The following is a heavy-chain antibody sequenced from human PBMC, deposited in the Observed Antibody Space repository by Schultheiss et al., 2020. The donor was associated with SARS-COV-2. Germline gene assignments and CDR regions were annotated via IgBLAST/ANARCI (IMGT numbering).Heavy chain of an antibody. Sequence: GESLKISCKGSEYSFTSYWIGWVRQMPGKGLEWMGIIYPGDSDTRYSPSFQGQVTISADKSISTAYLQWSSLKASDTAMYYCARGGSSGYYPTVFDYWGQGTLVTVSS. D-gene: IGHD3-22*01. CDR1: EYSFTSYW. V-gene: IGHV5-51*01. CDR3: ARGGSSGYYPTVFDY. J-gene: IGHJ4*02. CDR2: IYPGDSDT.